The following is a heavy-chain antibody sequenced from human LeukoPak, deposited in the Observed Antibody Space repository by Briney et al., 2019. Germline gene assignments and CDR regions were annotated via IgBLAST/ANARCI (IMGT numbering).Heavy chain of an antibody. CDR3: ARDTTMVRETTFDY. D-gene: IGHD3-10*01. Sequence: PGGSLRLSCAASGFTFSSYWMSWVRQASGKGLEWVANIKQDGSEKYYVDSVKGRFTISRGNAKNSLYLQMNSLRAEDTAVYYCARDTTMVRETTFDYWGQGTLVTVSS. CDR2: IKQDGSEK. CDR1: GFTFSSYW. V-gene: IGHV3-7*03. J-gene: IGHJ4*02.